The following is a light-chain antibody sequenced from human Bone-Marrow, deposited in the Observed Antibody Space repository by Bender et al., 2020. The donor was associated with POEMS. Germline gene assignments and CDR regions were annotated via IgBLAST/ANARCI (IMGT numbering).Light chain of an antibody. CDR3: AAWDDSLSAHVV. J-gene: IGLJ2*01. V-gene: IGLV1-44*01. CDR2: SSH. Sequence: QSVLIQPPSASGTPGQRVTISCSGGSSNIGAHAVNWYQHLPGTAPKLLIYSSHRRPSEVPDRFSGSRSGTSASLAISGLQSEDEADYYCAAWDDSLSAHVVFGGGTKLTVL. CDR1: SSNIGAHA.